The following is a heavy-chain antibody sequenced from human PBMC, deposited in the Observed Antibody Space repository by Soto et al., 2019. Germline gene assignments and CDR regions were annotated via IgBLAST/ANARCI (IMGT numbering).Heavy chain of an antibody. J-gene: IGHJ5*02. CDR3: AIGRTGSNGYYWA. CDR2: IIPVIGVG. V-gene: IGHV1-69*02. D-gene: IGHD3-22*01. CDR1: GNTLNTDT. Sequence: QVQLVQSGAEVKKPGSSVKVSCKPSGNTLNTDTITWLRQAPGQGLEWMGRIIPVIGVGTYAQKFQDRVTITADKPTTTVHIEVTSLTSEDTATYYCAIGRTGSNGYYWAWGQGTQVTVS.